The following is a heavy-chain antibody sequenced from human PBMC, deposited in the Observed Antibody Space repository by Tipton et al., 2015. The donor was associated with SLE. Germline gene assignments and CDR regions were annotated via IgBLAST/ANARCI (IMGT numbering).Heavy chain of an antibody. V-gene: IGHV3-21*03. CDR2: ISSSSSYI. CDR3: ARDEESGTCPGDVCHGD. Sequence: SLRLSCTVSGYSINSGYSWAWIRQPPGKGPEWVSFISSSSSYIVYSDSVKGRFTISRDNAKNSLYLQMNSLRADDTALYYCARDEESGTCPGDVCHGDWGQGTQVTVSS. CDR1: GYSINSGYS. J-gene: IGHJ4*02. D-gene: IGHD2-8*02.